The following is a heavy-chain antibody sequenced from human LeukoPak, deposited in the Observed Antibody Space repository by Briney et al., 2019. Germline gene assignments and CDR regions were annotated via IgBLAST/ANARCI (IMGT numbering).Heavy chain of an antibody. V-gene: IGHV3-7*01. CDR1: GFTFSSYW. D-gene: IGHD3-10*01. CDR3: ARGVGVRYAFDI. CDR2: IKQDGSEK. Sequence: GGSLRLSCAASGFTFSSYWMSWVRQAPGKGLEWVANIKQDGSEKNYVDYVKGRFTISRDNAKNSLYLQMNSLRAEDTAVYYCARGVGVRYAFDIWGQGTMVTVSS. J-gene: IGHJ3*02.